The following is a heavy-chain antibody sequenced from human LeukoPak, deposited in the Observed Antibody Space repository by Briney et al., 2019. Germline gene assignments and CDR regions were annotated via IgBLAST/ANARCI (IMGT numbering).Heavy chain of an antibody. Sequence: GESLQIPCKGSGYSFTRYGIGWVRQLPGKGLEWMGIIYPGDSDTRYSPSFQGQVSISADKSISTAYLQWSSLKASDTAMYYCARRSDGAFDIWGQGTMVTVSS. J-gene: IGHJ3*02. V-gene: IGHV5-51*01. CDR2: IYPGDSDT. CDR3: ARRSDGAFDI. CDR1: GYSFTRYG.